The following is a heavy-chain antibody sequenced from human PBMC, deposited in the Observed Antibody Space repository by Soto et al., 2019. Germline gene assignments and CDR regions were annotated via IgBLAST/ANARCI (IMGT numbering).Heavy chain of an antibody. V-gene: IGHV1-2*04. D-gene: IGHD4-17*01. CDR2: INPNSGGT. Sequence: ASVKVSCKASGYTFTGYYMHWVRQAPGQGLEWMGWINPNSGGTNYAQKFQGWVTMTRDTSISTAYMELSRLRSDDTAVYYCARGGVRNGDYDVYFQHWGQGTLVTVSS. CDR1: GYTFTGYY. J-gene: IGHJ1*01. CDR3: ARGGVRNGDYDVYFQH.